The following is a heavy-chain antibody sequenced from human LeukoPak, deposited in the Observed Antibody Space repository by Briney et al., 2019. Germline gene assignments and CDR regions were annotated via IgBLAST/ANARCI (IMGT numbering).Heavy chain of an antibody. Sequence: GGSLRLSCAASRFTFSSYAMHWVRQAPGKGLEWVAIISYDGSNKYYADSVKGRFTISRDNSKNTPYLQMISLRAEDTAVYYCARGGITIFGVDGQRYYYYGMDVWGQGTTVTVSS. CDR1: RFTFSSYA. CDR3: ARGGITIFGVDGQRYYYYGMDV. D-gene: IGHD3-3*01. CDR2: ISYDGSNK. J-gene: IGHJ6*02. V-gene: IGHV3-30-3*01.